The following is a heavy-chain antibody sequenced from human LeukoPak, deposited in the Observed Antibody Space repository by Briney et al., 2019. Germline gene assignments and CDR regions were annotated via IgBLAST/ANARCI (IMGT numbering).Heavy chain of an antibody. J-gene: IGHJ4*02. Sequence: ASVKVSCKASGYTFTSYGTSWVRQAPGQGLEWMEWISAYNGNTNYAQKLQGRVTMTTDTSTSTAYMELRSLRSDDTAVYYCARGGGRYCSSTSCTYFDYWGQGTLVTVFS. V-gene: IGHV1-18*01. CDR3: ARGGGRYCSSTSCTYFDY. CDR1: GYTFTSYG. D-gene: IGHD2-2*01. CDR2: ISAYNGNT.